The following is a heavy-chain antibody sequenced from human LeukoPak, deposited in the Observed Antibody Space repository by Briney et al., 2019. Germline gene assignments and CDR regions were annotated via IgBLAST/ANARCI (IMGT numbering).Heavy chain of an antibody. D-gene: IGHD1-1*01. J-gene: IGHJ6*02. CDR2: IYYSGST. CDR3: ARDRLEDPHVSNYGMDV. CDR1: GGSISSSSYY. Sequence: SETLSLTCTVSGGSISSSSYYWGWIRQPPGKGLEWMGSIYYSGSTYYNPSLKSRVTISVDTSKNQFSLKLSSVTAADTAVYYCARDRLEDPHVSNYGMDVWGQGTTVTVSS. V-gene: IGHV4-39*07.